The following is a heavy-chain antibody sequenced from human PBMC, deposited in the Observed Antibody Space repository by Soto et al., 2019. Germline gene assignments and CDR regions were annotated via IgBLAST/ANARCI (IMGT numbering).Heavy chain of an antibody. D-gene: IGHD3-22*01. CDR3: AKGDYYSSGYCPYYYYGMDV. V-gene: IGHV3-23*01. J-gene: IGHJ6*02. Sequence: WIRQPPGKGLEWVSAISGSGGSTYYADSVKGRFTISRDHSKNTLYLHMNSLRAEDMAVYYCAKGDYYSSGYCPYYYYGMDVLGQGTTVNVSS. CDR2: ISGSGGST.